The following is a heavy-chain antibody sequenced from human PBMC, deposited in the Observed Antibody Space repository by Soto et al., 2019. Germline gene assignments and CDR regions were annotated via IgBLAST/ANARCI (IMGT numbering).Heavy chain of an antibody. J-gene: IGHJ4*02. CDR3: ARRGSGSYYAY. CDR1: GFTFSSYA. V-gene: IGHV3-23*01. Sequence: EVQLLESGGGLVQPGGSLTLSCAASGFTFSSYAMRWVRQAPGMGLEWVSAISGSGGSTYYAASVKGRFTISRENAKNTLYLQMHSLRAEGTAVYYCARRGSGSYYAYWGQGPVVSVSS. CDR2: ISGSGGST. D-gene: IGHD1-26*01.